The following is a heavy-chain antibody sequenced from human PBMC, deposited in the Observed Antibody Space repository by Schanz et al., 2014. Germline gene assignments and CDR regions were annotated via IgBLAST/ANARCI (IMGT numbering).Heavy chain of an antibody. CDR2: IVGGGGRT. Sequence: EVQVVESGGGLVRPGGSLRLSCSGFTVSAYSANWVRQAPGKGLEWVSSIVGGGGRTYYADSVKGRFTISRDNSKNTLYLQMNSLRVEDTAVYYCARFLARYQYYGVDVWGQGTTVIVSS. CDR1: GFTVSAYS. D-gene: IGHD3-3*01. CDR3: ARFLARYQYYGVDV. V-gene: IGHV3-23*04. J-gene: IGHJ6*02.